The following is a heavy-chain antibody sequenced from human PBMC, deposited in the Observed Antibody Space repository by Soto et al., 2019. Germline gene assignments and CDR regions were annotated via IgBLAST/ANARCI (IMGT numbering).Heavy chain of an antibody. CDR2: IYPDDSDT. D-gene: IGHD3-9*01. Sequence: GEALKISCQASGYTFTKYWVGWVRQMPGKGLEWMGIIYPDDSDTRYSPSFQGHVTISADKSISTAYLQWSSLKASDSATYYCARRDMLTGYLYFDYWGQGTQVPVSS. J-gene: IGHJ4*02. V-gene: IGHV5-51*01. CDR3: ARRDMLTGYLYFDY. CDR1: GYTFTKYW.